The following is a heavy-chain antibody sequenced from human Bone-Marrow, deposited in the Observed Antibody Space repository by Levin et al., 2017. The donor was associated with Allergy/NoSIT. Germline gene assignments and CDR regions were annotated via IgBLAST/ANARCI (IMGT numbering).Heavy chain of an antibody. J-gene: IGHJ6*02. Sequence: PGGSLRLSCTASGFTFGDYAMSWVRQAPGKGLEWVGFIRSKTYGGTTEYAAPVKGRFTISRDDSKSIGYLQMDSLKTEDTAVYYCSRDWCSNGVCPEGLYYDGMDVWGQGTTVSVSS. V-gene: IGHV3-49*04. CDR1: GFTFGDYA. CDR3: SRDWCSNGVCPEGLYYDGMDV. D-gene: IGHD2-8*01. CDR2: IRSKTYGGTT.